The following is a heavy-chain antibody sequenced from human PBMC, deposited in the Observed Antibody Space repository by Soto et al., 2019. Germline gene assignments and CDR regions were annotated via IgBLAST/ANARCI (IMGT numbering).Heavy chain of an antibody. V-gene: IGHV1-46*01. J-gene: IGHJ4*02. Sequence: QVQLSQFGAEVKKPGASVKVSCKASGYSFTNFHIHWVRQAPGQGLEWMGMIDPSGGITRDAQGLQCGITMPRDVSPGTVYMELRMRTSEDTLVYYCAREVIGHDIYETIGYYFAHWGQGTLVTVSS. CDR1: GYSFTNFH. CDR2: IDPSGGIT. D-gene: IGHD3-22*01. CDR3: AREVIGHDIYETIGYYFAH.